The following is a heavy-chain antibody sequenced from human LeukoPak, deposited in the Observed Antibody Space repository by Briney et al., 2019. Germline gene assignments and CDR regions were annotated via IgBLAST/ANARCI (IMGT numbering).Heavy chain of an antibody. Sequence: SQTLSLTCAISGGIVSTNSATWTWFRQSPSRGLEWLGRTYYRSKWYNDYAVSMKSRITINPDTSKNQFSLQLNSVTPEDTAVYYCARLVGASWFDSWGQGTLVTVSS. D-gene: IGHD1-26*01. V-gene: IGHV6-1*01. CDR2: TYYRSKWYN. J-gene: IGHJ5*01. CDR3: ARLVGASWFDS. CDR1: GGIVSTNSAT.